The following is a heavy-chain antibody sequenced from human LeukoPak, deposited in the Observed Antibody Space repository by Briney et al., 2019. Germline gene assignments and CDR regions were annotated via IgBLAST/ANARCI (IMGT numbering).Heavy chain of an antibody. CDR2: IRYDGSNK. D-gene: IGHD1-26*01. V-gene: IGHV3-30*02. Sequence: GGSLRLSCAASGFTFSSYGMHWVRQAPGKGLEWVAFIRYDGSNKYYADSAKGRFTISRDNSKNTLYLQMNSLRAQDTAVYYCAKANSGSYYDYFDYWGQGTLVTVSS. J-gene: IGHJ4*02. CDR1: GFTFSSYG. CDR3: AKANSGSYYDYFDY.